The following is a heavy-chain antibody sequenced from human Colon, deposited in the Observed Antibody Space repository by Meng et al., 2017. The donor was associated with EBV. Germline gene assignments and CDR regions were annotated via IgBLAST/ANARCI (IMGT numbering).Heavy chain of an antibody. Sequence: QESGPGLVRPSETLSLTCSVSGDSISGSGDYWGWVRQPPGKGLEWIGNIYHTGSTYYNPSLKSRVTISVDTSKNQFSLKVTSMTAADTAVYYCARDGPLLWGPGTLVTVSS. CDR2: IYHTGST. V-gene: IGHV4-39*07. CDR3: ARDGPLL. CDR1: GDSISGSGDY. J-gene: IGHJ4*02.